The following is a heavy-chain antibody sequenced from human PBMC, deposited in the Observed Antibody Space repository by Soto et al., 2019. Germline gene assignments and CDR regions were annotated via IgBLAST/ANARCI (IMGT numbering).Heavy chain of an antibody. CDR2: ISSSGSTI. CDR1: GVTFGYYD. V-gene: IGHV3-11*01. D-gene: IGHD1-7*01. J-gene: IGHJ3*02. Sequence: GPKRLSCAASGVTFGYYDMSWIRQVPGKGLEWVSYISSSGSTIYYADSVKGRFTISRDNAKNSLYLQMNSLRAEDTAVYYCARALTGTHDAFDIWGQGTMVTVSS. CDR3: ARALTGTHDAFDI.